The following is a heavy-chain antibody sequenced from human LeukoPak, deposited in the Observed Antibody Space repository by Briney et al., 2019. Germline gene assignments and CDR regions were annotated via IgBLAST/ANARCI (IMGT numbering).Heavy chain of an antibody. CDR3: ARRVQKLVGTNWFDP. CDR1: GYTFTSYG. J-gene: IGHJ5*02. D-gene: IGHD6-13*01. Sequence: ASVKVSCRASGYTFTSYGMNWVRQAPGQRLEWMGWINPNSGGTNYAQKFQGRVTMTRDTSISTAYMELSRLRSDDTAVYYCARRVQKLVGTNWFDPWGQGTLVTVSS. V-gene: IGHV1-2*02. CDR2: INPNSGGT.